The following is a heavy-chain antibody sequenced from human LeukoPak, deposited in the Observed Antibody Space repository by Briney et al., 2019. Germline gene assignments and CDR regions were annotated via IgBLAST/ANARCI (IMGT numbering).Heavy chain of an antibody. D-gene: IGHD2-2*01. CDR3: ARAASLDY. CDR1: GYTFTSYA. J-gene: IGHJ4*02. CDR2: INTNTGKP. V-gene: IGHV7-4-1*02. Sequence: ASVKVSCKASGYTFTSYAMNWVRQAPGQGLEWMGWINTNTGKPTYAQGFSGRFVFSLDSSVSTAYLQINSLNAEGTAVYYCARAASLDYWGQGTLVTVSS.